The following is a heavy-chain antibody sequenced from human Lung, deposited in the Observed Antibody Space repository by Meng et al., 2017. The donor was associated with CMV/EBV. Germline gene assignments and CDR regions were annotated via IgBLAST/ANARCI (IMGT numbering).Heavy chain of an antibody. CDR1: GYTFTNYY. V-gene: IGHV1-46*01. J-gene: IGHJ5*02. CDR3: ARAPWAYCTKTSCYGVDP. CDR2: INPSGGST. Sequence: SVXVSXXASGYTFTNYYMHWVRQAPGQGLEWMGIINPSGGSTNYAQKFQGRVTMTRDTSTSTVYMELSSLRSEDTAMYYCARAPWAYCTKTSCYGVDPWGQGTQVXVSS. D-gene: IGHD2-2*01.